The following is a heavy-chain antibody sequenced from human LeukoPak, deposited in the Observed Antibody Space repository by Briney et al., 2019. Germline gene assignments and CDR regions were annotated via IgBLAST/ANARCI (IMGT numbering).Heavy chain of an antibody. CDR3: ARAPLGHSSGQPIDY. D-gene: IGHD6-19*01. Sequence: PSETLSLTCTVSGGCISSYYWSWIRQPPGKGLEWIGDIYYSGNTHYNPSLKSRVTISVDTSKTQFSLKLRSVTAADTAVYYCARAPLGHSSGQPIDYWGQGTLVTVSS. CDR2: IYYSGNT. CDR1: GGCISSYY. J-gene: IGHJ4*02. V-gene: IGHV4-59*01.